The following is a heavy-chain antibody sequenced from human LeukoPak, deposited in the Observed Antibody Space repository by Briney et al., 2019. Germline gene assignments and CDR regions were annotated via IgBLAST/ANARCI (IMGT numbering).Heavy chain of an antibody. D-gene: IGHD6-6*01. CDR2: IIPIFGTA. J-gene: IGHJ6*02. V-gene: IGHV1-69*13. CDR3: ARGEGSSEPNYYYGMDV. CDR1: GGTFSSYA. Sequence: GASVKVSCKASGGTFSSYAISWVRQAPGQGLEWMGGIIPIFGTANYAQKFQGRVTITADESTSTAYMELSSLRSEDTAVYYCARGEGSSEPNYYYGMDVWGQGTTVTVSS.